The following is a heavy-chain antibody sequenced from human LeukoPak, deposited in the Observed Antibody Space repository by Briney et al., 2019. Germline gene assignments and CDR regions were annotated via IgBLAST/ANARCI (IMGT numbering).Heavy chain of an antibody. D-gene: IGHD3-22*01. CDR3: ARPWRYYDSSAHLSFDY. CDR1: GFTISSYA. Sequence: PGGSLRLSCIASGFTISSYAMTWVRQTPGKGLEWVASIAGTTFYADSVQGRFTISSDTSKNMPWLQMKDLRAEDTAVYYCARPWRYYDSSAHLSFDYWGQGTLVTVSS. CDR2: IAGTT. J-gene: IGHJ4*02. V-gene: IGHV3-23*01.